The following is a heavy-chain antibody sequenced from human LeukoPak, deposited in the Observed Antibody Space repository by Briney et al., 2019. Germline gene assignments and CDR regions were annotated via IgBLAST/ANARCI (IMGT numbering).Heavy chain of an antibody. CDR1: GGSISSYY. J-gene: IGHJ4*02. Sequence: SETLSLTCTVSGGSISSYYRSWIRQPAGKGLECIGRIYTSGSTNYNPSLKSRVTMSVDTSKNQFSLKLSSVTAADTAVYYCARDKLEPLKIGAYYLYFWGQGTLVTVSS. CDR2: IYTSGST. V-gene: IGHV4-4*07. CDR3: ARDKLEPLKIGAYYLYF. D-gene: IGHD1-1*01.